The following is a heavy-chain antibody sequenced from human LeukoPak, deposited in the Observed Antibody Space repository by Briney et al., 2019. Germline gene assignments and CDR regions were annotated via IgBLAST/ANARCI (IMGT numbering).Heavy chain of an antibody. J-gene: IGHJ6*02. CDR3: ARFQCSSTSCYMFRSSSYYYYGMDV. CDR1: GYTFTNYD. D-gene: IGHD2-2*02. Sequence: ASVNVSCKASGYTFTNYDINWVRQATGQGLEWMGWMNPNSGNIAYVHKFHDRVTKTRNTSISTVYMELGSLRSEHTAVYYCARFQCSSTSCYMFRSSSYYYYGMDVWGQGTTVTVSS. V-gene: IGHV1-8*01. CDR2: MNPNSGNI.